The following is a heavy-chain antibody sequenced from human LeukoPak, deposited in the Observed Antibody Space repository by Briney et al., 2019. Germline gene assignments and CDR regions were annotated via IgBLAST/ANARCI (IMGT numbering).Heavy chain of an antibody. J-gene: IGHJ4*02. Sequence: GGSLRLSCAASGFTFSNAWMNWVRQAPGKGLEWVGRIKSKTDGGTTDYAAPVEGRFTISRDDSKNTLYLQMNSLKTEDTAVYYCTTDPQSNIMITPSLYFDYWGQGTLVTVSS. CDR3: TTDPQSNIMITPSLYFDY. CDR1: GFTFSNAW. V-gene: IGHV3-15*01. D-gene: IGHD3-16*01. CDR2: IKSKTDGGTT.